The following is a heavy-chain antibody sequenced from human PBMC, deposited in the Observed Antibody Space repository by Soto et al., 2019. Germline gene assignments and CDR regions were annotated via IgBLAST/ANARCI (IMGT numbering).Heavy chain of an antibody. D-gene: IGHD6-25*01. CDR1: GYTFTSYG. CDR3: ASRRIAAAVTDYYYGMDV. J-gene: IGHJ6*02. Sequence: GASVKVSCKASGYTFTSYGISWVRQAPGQGLEWMGWISAYNGNTNYAQKLQGRVTMTTDTSTSTAYMELRSLRSDDTAVYYCASRRIAAAVTDYYYGMDVWGQGTTVTVSS. CDR2: ISAYNGNT. V-gene: IGHV1-18*01.